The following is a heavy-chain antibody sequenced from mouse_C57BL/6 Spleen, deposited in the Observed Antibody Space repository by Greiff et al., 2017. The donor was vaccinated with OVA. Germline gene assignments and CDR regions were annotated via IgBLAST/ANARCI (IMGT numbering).Heavy chain of an antibody. CDR2: LDPETGGT. Sequence: QVQLKQSGAELVRPGASVTLSCKASGYTFTDYEMNWVKQTPVHGLEWIGALDPETGGTDYNQKFKGKAILTAAKSYSTAYMEIRSLTSAVSAVYYYTRWASDYWGQGTTLTVSS. V-gene: IGHV1-15*01. J-gene: IGHJ2*01. CDR1: GYTFTDYE. CDR3: TRWASDY.